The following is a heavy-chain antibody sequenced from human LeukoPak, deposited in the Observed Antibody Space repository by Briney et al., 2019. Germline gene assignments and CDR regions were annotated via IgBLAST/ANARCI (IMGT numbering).Heavy chain of an antibody. V-gene: IGHV1-2*02. D-gene: IGHD6-19*01. CDR3: ARNGHISAWSYYYYYVDV. J-gene: IGHJ6*03. CDR1: GYTFTGYS. CDR2: INPNSGGT. Sequence: ASVKVSCNASGYTFTGYSMHWVRQAPGQGLEWMGWINPNSGGTKYAQRFQGRVTMTRDTSISTAYMELSGLGSDDTAVYYCARNGHISAWSYYYYYVDVWGIGTTVTVSS.